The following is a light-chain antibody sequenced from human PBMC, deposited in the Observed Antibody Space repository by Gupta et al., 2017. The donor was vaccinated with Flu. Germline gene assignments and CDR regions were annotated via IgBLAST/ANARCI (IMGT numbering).Light chain of an antibody. CDR3: MQSVQIAFS. CDR2: EVS. J-gene: IGKJ3*01. Sequence: VTPGPPASISCKSSQSLLHGDGKTYLYWYLQKPGQPPHLLIDEVSKRFSGVPDRFSGSGSGTVFTLKISRVEAEDVGVYYCMQSVQIAFSFGPGTKVDIK. CDR1: QSLLHGDGKTY. V-gene: IGKV2D-29*01.